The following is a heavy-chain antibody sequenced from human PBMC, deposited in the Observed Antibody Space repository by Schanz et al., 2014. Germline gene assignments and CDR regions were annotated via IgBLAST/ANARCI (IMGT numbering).Heavy chain of an antibody. CDR3: ARGSGGYGANNYFDY. V-gene: IGHV1-3*04. Sequence: QVHLVQSGAEVKRPGASVKVSCKASEYSFTSYSMHWVRQAPGQRLEWMGRINTGSGDTKYSQNFQGRVTITRDTSASTAYMELSSLRSEDTAVYSCARGSGGYGANNYFDYWGQGTLVTVSS. J-gene: IGHJ4*02. CDR1: EYSFTSYS. D-gene: IGHD5-12*01. CDR2: INTGSGDT.